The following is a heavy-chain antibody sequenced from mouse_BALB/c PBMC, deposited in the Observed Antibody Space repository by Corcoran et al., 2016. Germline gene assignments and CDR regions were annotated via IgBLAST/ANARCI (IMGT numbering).Heavy chain of an antibody. CDR3: AREPYAMDY. CDR2: INTYTGEP. J-gene: IGHJ4*01. Sequence: QIQLVQSGPELKKPGETVKISCKASGYTFTNYGMNWVKQAPGKGLKWMGWINTYTGEPTYADDFKGRFALSLETSVSTAYLQINNLKNEDMATYFCAREPYAMDYWGQGTSVTVSS. CDR1: GYTFTNYG. V-gene: IGHV9-1*02.